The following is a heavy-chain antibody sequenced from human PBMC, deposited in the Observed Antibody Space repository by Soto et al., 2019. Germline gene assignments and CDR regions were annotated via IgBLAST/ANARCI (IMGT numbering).Heavy chain of an antibody. D-gene: IGHD4-17*01. CDR2: INHSGST. V-gene: IGHV4-34*01. J-gene: IGHJ4*02. Sequence: SETLSLTCAVYGGSFSGYYWSWIRQPPGKGLEWIGEINHSGSTNYNPSLKSRVTISVDTSKNQISLKLSSVTAADKAVYYCASFYGDYAYWGQGTLVTVS. CDR1: GGSFSGYY. CDR3: ASFYGDYAY.